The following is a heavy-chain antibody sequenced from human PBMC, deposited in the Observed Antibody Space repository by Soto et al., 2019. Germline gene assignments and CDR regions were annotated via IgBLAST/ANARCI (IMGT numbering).Heavy chain of an antibody. Sequence: GGSLRLSCTASGFTVGSSYMSWVRQAPGKGPEWVSVMYSGGSTYYADSVKGRFTISRDNSKNTLYLQMNSLRAEDTAVYYCAKDERFDVGSGYFPLELAPWGQGTLVTVSS. CDR3: AKDERFDVGSGYFPLELAP. CDR1: GFTVGSSY. D-gene: IGHD3-3*01. CDR2: MYSGGST. V-gene: IGHV3-53*05. J-gene: IGHJ5*02.